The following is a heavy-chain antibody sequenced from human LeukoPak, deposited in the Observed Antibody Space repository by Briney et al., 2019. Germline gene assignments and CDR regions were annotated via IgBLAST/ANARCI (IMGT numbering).Heavy chain of an antibody. D-gene: IGHD4-17*01. Sequence: RPSETLSLTCTVSGGSISSYYWTWIRQPPGKGLEWIGYIYYSGSTNYNPSLKSRVTISVDTSKNQFSLKLSSVTAADTAVYYCAREAGDYGAFDIWGQGTMVTVSS. CDR3: AREAGDYGAFDI. CDR2: IYYSGST. CDR1: GGSISSYY. J-gene: IGHJ3*02. V-gene: IGHV4-59*12.